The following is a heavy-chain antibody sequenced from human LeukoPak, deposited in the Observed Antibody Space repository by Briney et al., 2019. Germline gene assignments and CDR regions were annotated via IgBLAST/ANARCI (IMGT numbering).Heavy chain of an antibody. CDR1: GGSISSYY. V-gene: IGHV4-59*01. CDR3: ARVGDSSGYQYYFDY. D-gene: IGHD3-22*01. J-gene: IGHJ4*02. CDR2: IYYSGST. Sequence: SETLSLTCTVSGGSISSYYWSWIRQPPGKGLEWIGYIYYSGSTNYNPSLKSRVTISVDTSKNQFSLKLSSVTAADTAVYYCARVGDSSGYQYYFDYWGQGTLVTVSS.